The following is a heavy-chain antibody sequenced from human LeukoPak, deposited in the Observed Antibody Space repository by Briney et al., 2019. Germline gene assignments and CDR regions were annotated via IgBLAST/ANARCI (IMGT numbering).Heavy chain of an antibody. D-gene: IGHD5-18*01. CDR3: ARDYGYSYGLDYYYYGMDV. Sequence: GGSLRLSCTASGFTFRNYGMNWVRQAPGKGLEWVAGIWYDGSNKDYVDSVKGRFTISRDNSKNTLYLEMNSLTVEDTAVYYCARDYGYSYGLDYYYYGMDVWGQGTTVTVSS. J-gene: IGHJ6*02. CDR1: GFTFRNYG. V-gene: IGHV3-33*01. CDR2: IWYDGSNK.